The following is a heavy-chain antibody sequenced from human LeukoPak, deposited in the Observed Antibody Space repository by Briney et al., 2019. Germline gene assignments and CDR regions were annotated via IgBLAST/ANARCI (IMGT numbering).Heavy chain of an antibody. CDR1: GLSISNFW. CDR2: IDKDGNEI. CDR3: VTDGDKWNDFEY. J-gene: IGHJ4*02. V-gene: IGHV3-7*01. D-gene: IGHD1-1*01. Sequence: GGSLRLSCAASGLSISNFWMHWVRQAPGKGLEWVAIIDKDGNEIKYVESVKGRFTLSRDNAKNSVYLQMNSLRTEDTALYYCVTDGDKWNDFEYWGQGTLVTVSS.